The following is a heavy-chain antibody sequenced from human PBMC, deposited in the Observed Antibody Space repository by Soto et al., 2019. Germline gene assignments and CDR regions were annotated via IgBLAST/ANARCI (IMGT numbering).Heavy chain of an antibody. CDR2: ISGSGGST. V-gene: IGHV3-23*01. J-gene: IGHJ3*02. Sequence: GGSLRLSCAASGFNFSSYAMSWVRQAPGKGLEWVSAISGSGGSTYYADSVKGRFTISRDNSKNTLYLQMNSLRAEDTALYYCAKDSGYSSSSDAFDIWGQGTMVTVSS. D-gene: IGHD6-6*01. CDR3: AKDSGYSSSSDAFDI. CDR1: GFNFSSYA.